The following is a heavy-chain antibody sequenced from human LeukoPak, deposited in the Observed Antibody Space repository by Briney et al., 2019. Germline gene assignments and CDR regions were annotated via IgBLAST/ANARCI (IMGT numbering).Heavy chain of an antibody. CDR3: ARNYYDSSGYYYFDY. D-gene: IGHD3-22*01. CDR1: GYTFTSYY. V-gene: IGHV1-69*06. Sequence: SVKVSCKASGYTFTSYYMHWVRQAPGQGLEWMGGIIPIFGTANYAQKFQGRVTITADKSTSTAYMELSGLRSDDTAVYYCARNYYDSSGYYYFDYWGQGTLVTVSS. CDR2: IIPIFGTA. J-gene: IGHJ4*02.